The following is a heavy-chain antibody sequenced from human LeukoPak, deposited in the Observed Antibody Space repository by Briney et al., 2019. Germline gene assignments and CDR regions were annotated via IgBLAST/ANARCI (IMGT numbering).Heavy chain of an antibody. D-gene: IGHD5-12*01. CDR3: ARDYVATIGTFDY. J-gene: IGHJ4*02. CDR2: ISYDGSNK. Sequence: QTGGSLRLSCAASGFTFSSYGMHWVRQAPGKGLEWVAVISYDGSNKYYADSVKGRFTISRDNSKNTLYLQMNSLRAEDTAVYYCARDYVATIGTFDYWGQGTLVTVSS. V-gene: IGHV3-30*03. CDR1: GFTFSSYG.